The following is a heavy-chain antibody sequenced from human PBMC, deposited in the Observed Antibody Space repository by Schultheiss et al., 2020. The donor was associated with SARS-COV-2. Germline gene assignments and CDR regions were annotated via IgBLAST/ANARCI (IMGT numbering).Heavy chain of an antibody. CDR1: GFTFSSYA. V-gene: IGHV3-30-3*01. CDR2: ISYDGSNK. Sequence: GESLKISCAASGFTFSSYAMHWVRQAPGKGLEWVAVISYDGSNKYYADSVKGRFTISRDNSKNTLYLQINSLRAEDTAVYYCAKAAYYDFWSAYYMGVDPWGQGTLVTVSS. CDR3: AKAAYYDFWSAYYMGVDP. J-gene: IGHJ5*02. D-gene: IGHD3-3*01.